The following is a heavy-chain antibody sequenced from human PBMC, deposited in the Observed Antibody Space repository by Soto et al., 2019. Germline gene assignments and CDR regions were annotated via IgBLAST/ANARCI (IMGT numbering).Heavy chain of an antibody. D-gene: IGHD4-17*01. CDR3: AMRSYGDSSFDF. J-gene: IGHJ4*01. CDR1: GGSISSGDYY. Sequence: SETLSLTCTVSGGSISSGDYYWTWIRQPPGKGLEWIGYIFYSGSTYYNPSLKSRVNISVDTSKNKFSLKLTSVTAADTAVYYCAMRSYGDSSFDFWGQGTLVTVSS. CDR2: IFYSGST. V-gene: IGHV4-30-4*01.